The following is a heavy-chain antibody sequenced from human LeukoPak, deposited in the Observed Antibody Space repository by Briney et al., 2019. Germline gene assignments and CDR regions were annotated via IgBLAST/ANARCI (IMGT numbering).Heavy chain of an antibody. CDR2: IYYSGST. Sequence: GSLRLSCAASGFTFSSYAMSWIRQPPGKGPEWIGSIYYSGSTYYNPSLKSRVTISEDTSKNQFSLKLSSVTAADTAVYFCARDTGAGTGIIDYWGQGTLVTVSS. CDR3: ARDTGAGTGIIDY. J-gene: IGHJ4*02. CDR1: GFTFSSYA. D-gene: IGHD1-14*01. V-gene: IGHV4-39*07.